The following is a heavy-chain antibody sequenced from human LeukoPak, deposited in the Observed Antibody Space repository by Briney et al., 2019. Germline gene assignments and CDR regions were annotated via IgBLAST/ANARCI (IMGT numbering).Heavy chain of an antibody. J-gene: IGHJ4*02. D-gene: IGHD7-27*01. CDR1: GFTFSSYA. CDR2: ISYDGSNK. CDR3: AKDGGLWVSAHWGDS. V-gene: IGHV3-30-3*01. Sequence: GGSLRLSCAASGFTFSSYAMHWVRQAPGKGLEWVAVISYDGSNKYYADSVKGRFTISRDNSKNTLYQQMNSLRAEDTAVYYCAKDGGLWVSAHWGDSWGRGTLVTVSS.